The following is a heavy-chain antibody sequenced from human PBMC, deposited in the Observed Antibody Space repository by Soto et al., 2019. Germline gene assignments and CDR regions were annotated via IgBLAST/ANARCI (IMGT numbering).Heavy chain of an antibody. CDR3: ARGWVPADY. CDR2: IYASGTT. Sequence: QVQLQESGPGLVKASETLSLTCTVSSGSLSNYYWSWIRQPAGKGLEWVGRIYASGTTDLNPSLKSRVTMSIDTSDNQFSLHLSSVAAADTAMYYCARGWVPADYWGQGTLVTVSS. V-gene: IGHV4-4*07. CDR1: SGSLSNYY. J-gene: IGHJ4*02.